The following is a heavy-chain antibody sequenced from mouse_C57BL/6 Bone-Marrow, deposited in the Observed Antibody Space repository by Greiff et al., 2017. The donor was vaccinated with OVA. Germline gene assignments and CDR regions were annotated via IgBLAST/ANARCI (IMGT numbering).Heavy chain of an antibody. J-gene: IGHJ3*01. V-gene: IGHV10-1*01. CDR3: VKGGYWFAY. D-gene: IGHD1-1*02. Sequence: DVKLVESGGGLVQPKGSLKLSCAASGFSFNTYAMNWVRQAPGKGLEWVARIRSKSNNYATYYADSVKDRFTISRDDSESMLYLQMNNLKTEDTAMYYCVKGGYWFAYWGQGTLVTVSA. CDR2: IRSKSNNYAT. CDR1: GFSFNTYA.